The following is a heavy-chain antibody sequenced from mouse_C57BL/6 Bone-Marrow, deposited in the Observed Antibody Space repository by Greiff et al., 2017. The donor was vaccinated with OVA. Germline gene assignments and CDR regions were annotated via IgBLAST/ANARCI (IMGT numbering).Heavy chain of an antibody. CDR1: GYTFTSYW. Sequence: QVHVKQPGAELVKPGASVKLSCKASGYTFTSYWMQWVKQRPGQGLEWIGEIDPSDSYTNYNQKFKGKATLTVDPSSSKAYMQLSSLPSEDSAVYYCARRITWLRRLSYAMDYWGQGTSVTVSS. CDR3: ARRITWLRRLSYAMDY. J-gene: IGHJ4*01. D-gene: IGHD2-2*01. V-gene: IGHV1-50*01. CDR2: IDPSDSYT.